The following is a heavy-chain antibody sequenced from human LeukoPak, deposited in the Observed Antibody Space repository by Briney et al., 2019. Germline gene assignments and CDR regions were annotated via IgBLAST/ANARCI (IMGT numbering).Heavy chain of an antibody. D-gene: IGHD1-26*01. CDR3: ATESYSGSYLYAFDI. CDR1: GYTLTELS. V-gene: IGHV1-24*01. CDR2: FDPEDGET. J-gene: IGHJ3*02. Sequence: GASVKVSSKVSGYTLTELSMHWVRQAPGKGLEWMGGFDPEDGETIYAQKFQGRVTMTEDTSTDTAYMELSSLRSEDTAVYYCATESYSGSYLYAFDIWGQGTMVTVSS.